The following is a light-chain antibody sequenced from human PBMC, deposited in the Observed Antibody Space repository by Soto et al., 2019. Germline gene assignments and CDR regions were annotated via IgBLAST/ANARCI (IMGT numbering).Light chain of an antibody. Sequence: SALTQPASVSGSPGQSIAISCIGTSSDVGAYNYVSWYQQHPGKAPKLVIYDVNNRPSGVSNRFSGSKSGNTASLTISGLQAEDEADYYCGSYTTSGSVVFGGGTKVT. CDR1: SSDVGAYNY. V-gene: IGLV2-14*03. J-gene: IGLJ2*01. CDR3: GSYTTSGSVV. CDR2: DVN.